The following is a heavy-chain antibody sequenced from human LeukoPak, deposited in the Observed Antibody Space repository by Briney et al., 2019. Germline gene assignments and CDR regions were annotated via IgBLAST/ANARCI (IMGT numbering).Heavy chain of an antibody. CDR3: ARDLPEYSSSWYYYMDV. D-gene: IGHD6-6*01. Sequence: PGGSLRLSCAASGFTFSSYSMNWVGQAPGKGLEWVSSISSSSSYIYYADSVKGRFTISRDNAKTSLYLQMNSLRAEDTAVYYCARDLPEYSSSWYYYMDVWGKGTTVTVSS. CDR2: ISSSSSYI. CDR1: GFTFSSYS. J-gene: IGHJ6*03. V-gene: IGHV3-21*01.